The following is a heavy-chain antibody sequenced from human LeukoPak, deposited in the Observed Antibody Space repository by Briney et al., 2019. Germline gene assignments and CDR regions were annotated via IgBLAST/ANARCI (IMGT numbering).Heavy chain of an antibody. CDR2: ISAYNGNT. CDR3: ARAAYDGSGNYYYYGMDV. Sequence: AAVKVSCKASGYSFTSYGISWVRQAPGEGLEWMGWISAYNGNTNYAQKLQGRVTMTTDTSTSTAYMELRSLRSDDTAVYYCARAAYDGSGNYYYYGMDVWGQGTTVTVSS. D-gene: IGHD3-10*01. V-gene: IGHV1-18*01. CDR1: GYSFTSYG. J-gene: IGHJ6*02.